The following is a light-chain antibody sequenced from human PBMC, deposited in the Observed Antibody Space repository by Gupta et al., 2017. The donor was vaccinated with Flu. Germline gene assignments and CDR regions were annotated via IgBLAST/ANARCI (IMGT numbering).Light chain of an antibody. CDR2: RAS. CDR1: QSIRDL. Sequence: GDRVTITCRASQSIRDLVAWYQQKPGKAPKLLIYRASRLQPGVPSRFSGTGSGAEFTLAISSLQPDDFATYYCQQFLAYSLTFGGGTHVEIK. CDR3: QQFLAYSLT. J-gene: IGKJ4*01. V-gene: IGKV1-5*03.